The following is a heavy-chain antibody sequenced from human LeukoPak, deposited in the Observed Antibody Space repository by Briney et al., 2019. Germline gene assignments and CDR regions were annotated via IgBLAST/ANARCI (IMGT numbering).Heavy chain of an antibody. D-gene: IGHD1-7*01. Sequence: ASVKVSCKASGYTFTSYYMHWVRQAPGQGLEWMGIINPSGGSTSYAQKFQGRVTMTRDTSTSTVYMELSSLRSDDTAVYYCARGGNWNYEEWGVDYWGQGTLVTVSS. J-gene: IGHJ4*02. V-gene: IGHV1-46*01. CDR2: INPSGGST. CDR1: GYTFTSYY. CDR3: ARGGNWNYEEWGVDY.